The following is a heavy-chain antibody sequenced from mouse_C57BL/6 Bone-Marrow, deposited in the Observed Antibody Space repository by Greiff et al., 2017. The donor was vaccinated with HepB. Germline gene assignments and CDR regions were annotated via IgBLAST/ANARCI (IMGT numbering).Heavy chain of an antibody. V-gene: IGHV1-39*01. CDR3: ASTIVTTRYAMDY. CDR2: INPNYGTT. CDR1: GYSFTDYN. J-gene: IGHJ4*01. D-gene: IGHD2-5*01. Sequence: EVQLKESGPELVKPGASVKISCKASGYSFTDYNMNWVKQSNGKSLEWIGVINPNYGTTSYNQKFKGKATLTVDQSSSTAYMQLNSLTSEDSAVYYCASTIVTTRYAMDYWGQGTSVTVSS.